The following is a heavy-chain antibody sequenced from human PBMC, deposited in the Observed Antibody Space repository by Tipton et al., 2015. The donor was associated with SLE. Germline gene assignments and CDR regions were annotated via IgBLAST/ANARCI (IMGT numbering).Heavy chain of an antibody. CDR1: GYSISSGYY. CDR3: ARGDMVRGVIIRPLDY. CDR2: IYHSGST. V-gene: IGHV4-38-2*01. Sequence: TLSLTCAVSGYSISSGYYWGWIRQPPGKGLEWIGSIYHSGSTYYNPSLKSRVTISVDTSKNQFSLKLSSVTAADTAVYYCARGDMVRGVIIRPLDYWGQGTLVTVSS. J-gene: IGHJ4*02. D-gene: IGHD3-10*01.